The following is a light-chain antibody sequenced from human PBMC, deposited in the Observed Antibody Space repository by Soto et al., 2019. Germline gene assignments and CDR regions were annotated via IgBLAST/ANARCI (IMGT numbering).Light chain of an antibody. CDR1: SSNIGAGYD. CDR3: QAYDSSRSVWV. Sequence: QSVLTQPPSVSGAPGQRVTISCTESSSNIGAGYDVHWYQQLPGTAPKLLIYGNSNRPSGVPDRFSGSKSGTSASLAITGLQAEDEADYYCQAYDSSRSVWVFGGGTKVTVL. V-gene: IGLV1-40*01. J-gene: IGLJ3*02. CDR2: GNS.